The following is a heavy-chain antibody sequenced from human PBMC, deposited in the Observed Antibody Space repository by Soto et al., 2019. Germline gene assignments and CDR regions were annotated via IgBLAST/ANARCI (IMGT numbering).Heavy chain of an antibody. CDR2: ISYDGSNK. V-gene: IGHV3-30-3*01. CDR3: ARDWDDMVRGYGYYGMDV. CDR1: GFTFSSYA. D-gene: IGHD3-10*01. J-gene: IGHJ6*02. Sequence: PGGSLRLSCAASGFTFSSYAMHWVRQAPGKGLEWVAVISYDGSNKYYADSVKGRFTISRDNSKNTLYLQMNSLRAEDTAVYYCARDWDDMVRGYGYYGMDVWGQGTTVTVSS.